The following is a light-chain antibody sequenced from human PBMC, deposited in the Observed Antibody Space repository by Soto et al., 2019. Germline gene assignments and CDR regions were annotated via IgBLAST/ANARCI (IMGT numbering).Light chain of an antibody. V-gene: IGKV3-20*01. CDR1: QSVSSNY. Sequence: EIVLTQSPGTLSVSPGERVTLSCRASQSVSSNYLAWYQQRPGQAPRLLIFGASYRATGIPVRFSGSGSGTDFTLTISRLEPEDFAVYYCQQYSNSPPEFTFGPGTKVDSK. CDR3: QQYSNSPPEFT. CDR2: GAS. J-gene: IGKJ3*01.